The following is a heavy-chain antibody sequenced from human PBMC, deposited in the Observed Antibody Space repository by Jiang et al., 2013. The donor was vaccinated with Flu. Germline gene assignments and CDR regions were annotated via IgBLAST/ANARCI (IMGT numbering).Heavy chain of an antibody. Sequence: KPTQTLTLTCTFSGFSLTTRGVGVGWVRQPPGKALEWLSLIYWDADERYNPSLKSRLTITKDPSKNQVVLTMTNMDPVDTATYYCAHWRASDFDFWSGSVPGHAFDIWGQGTMVTVSS. V-gene: IGHV2-5*02. CDR3: AHWRASDFDFWSGSVPGHAFDI. CDR1: GFSLTTRGVG. D-gene: IGHD3-3*01. J-gene: IGHJ3*02. CDR2: IYWDADE.